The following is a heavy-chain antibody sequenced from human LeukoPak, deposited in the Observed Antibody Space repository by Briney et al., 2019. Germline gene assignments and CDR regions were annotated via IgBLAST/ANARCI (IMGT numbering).Heavy chain of an antibody. D-gene: IGHD4-17*01. J-gene: IGHJ4*02. Sequence: GRSLRLSCAASGFTFSSYGMHWVCQAPGKGLEWVAVIWYDGSNKYYADSVKGRFTISRDNSKNTLYLQMNSLRAEDTAVYYCAKDGGGDYESYFDYWGQGTLVTVSS. V-gene: IGHV3-33*06. CDR1: GFTFSSYG. CDR2: IWYDGSNK. CDR3: AKDGGGDYESYFDY.